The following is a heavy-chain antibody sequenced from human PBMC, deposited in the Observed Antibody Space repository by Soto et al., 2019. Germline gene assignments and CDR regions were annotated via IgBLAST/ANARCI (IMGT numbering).Heavy chain of an antibody. CDR3: TRGYDEYSSSSSWFDP. CDR2: IIPIFGTA. CDR1: GGTFSSYA. J-gene: IGHJ5*02. D-gene: IGHD6-6*01. V-gene: IGHV1-69*01. Sequence: QVQLVQSGAEVKKPGSSVKVSCKASGGTFSSYAISWVRQAPGQGLEWMGGIIPIFGTANYAQKFQGRVTITADESTSTAYMELSSLRSEDTAVYYCTRGYDEYSSSSSWFDPWGQGTLVTVSS.